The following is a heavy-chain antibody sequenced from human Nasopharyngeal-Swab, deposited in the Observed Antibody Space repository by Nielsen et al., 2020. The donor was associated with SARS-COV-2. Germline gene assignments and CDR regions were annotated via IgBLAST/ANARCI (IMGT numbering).Heavy chain of an antibody. Sequence: GGSLRLSCAASGFTVSSNYMSWVRQAPGKGLEWVSVIYSGGRTYYADSVKGRFTISRDNSKNTLYLQMDSLGAEDTAVYYCAGGVVVVTAIGGAFDIWGQGTMVTVSS. V-gene: IGHV3-53*01. D-gene: IGHD2-21*02. CDR2: IYSGGRT. J-gene: IGHJ3*02. CDR3: AGGVVVVTAIGGAFDI. CDR1: GFTVSSNY.